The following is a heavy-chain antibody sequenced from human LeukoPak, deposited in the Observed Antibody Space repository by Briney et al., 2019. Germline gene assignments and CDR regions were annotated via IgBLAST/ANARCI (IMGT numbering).Heavy chain of an antibody. CDR1: GGSISSSSYY. CDR3: AREENYYDSTQFDY. CDR2: IYYSGST. D-gene: IGHD3-22*01. Sequence: SETLSLTCTVSGGSISSSSYYWGWIRQPPGKGLEWIGSIYYSGSTYYNPSLKSRVTISVDTSKNQFSLKLSSVTAADTAVYYCAREENYYDSTQFDYWGQGTLVTVSS. V-gene: IGHV4-39*07. J-gene: IGHJ4*02.